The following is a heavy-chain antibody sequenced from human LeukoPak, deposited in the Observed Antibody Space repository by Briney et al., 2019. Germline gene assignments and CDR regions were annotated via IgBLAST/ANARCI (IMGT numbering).Heavy chain of an antibody. CDR1: GYTFTSYY. CDR3: ARFGDESNRANYYFDY. J-gene: IGHJ4*02. D-gene: IGHD1-14*01. Sequence: ASVKVSCKASGYTFTSYYMHWLRQAPGQGLEWMGIINPSGGSTSYAQKFQGRVTMTRDTSTSTVYMELSSLRSDDTAVYYCARFGDESNRANYYFDYWGQGTLVTVSS. V-gene: IGHV1-46*01. CDR2: INPSGGST.